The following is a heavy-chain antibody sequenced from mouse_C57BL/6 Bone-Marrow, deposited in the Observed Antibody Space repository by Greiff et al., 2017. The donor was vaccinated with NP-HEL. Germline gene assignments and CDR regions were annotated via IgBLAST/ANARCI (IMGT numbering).Heavy chain of an antibody. CDR2: INPYNGGT. D-gene: IGHD2-2*01. Sequence: VQLQQSGAVLVKPGASVKLSCTASGYTFTDYYMNWVKQSPGKSLEWIGVINPYNGGTSYNQKFKGKATLTVDKSSSTAYMELNSLTSEDSAVYYCGRNGWEFAYWGQGTLVTVSA. V-gene: IGHV1-19*01. CDR1: GYTFTDYY. J-gene: IGHJ3*01. CDR3: GRNGWEFAY.